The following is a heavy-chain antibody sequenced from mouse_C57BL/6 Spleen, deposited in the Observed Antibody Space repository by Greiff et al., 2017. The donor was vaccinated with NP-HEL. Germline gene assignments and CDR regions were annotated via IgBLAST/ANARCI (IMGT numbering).Heavy chain of an antibody. CDR1: GYTFTDYN. CDR2: INPNNGGT. Sequence: EVQLQQSGPELVKPGASVKIPCKASGYTFTDYNMDWVKQSHGKSLEWIGDINPNNGGTIYNQKFKGKATLTVDKSSSTAYMELRSLTSEDTAVYYCARGTIYYGNYGGAMDYGGQGTSVTVSS. CDR3: ARGTIYYGNYGGAMDY. J-gene: IGHJ4*01. D-gene: IGHD2-1*01. V-gene: IGHV1-18*01.